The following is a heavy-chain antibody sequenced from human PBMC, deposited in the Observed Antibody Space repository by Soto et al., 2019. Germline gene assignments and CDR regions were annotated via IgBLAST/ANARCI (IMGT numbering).Heavy chain of an antibody. CDR2: VYYTGTT. Sequence: SETLSLTCSVSDSPISSYYWGWFRQPPGRGLEWVGYVYYTGTTTYNPSLKSRVTVSLDTSKNQFSLNLRSVTAADTAVYYCARLGGYYQAFDRWGQGTLVTVSS. D-gene: IGHD3-22*01. J-gene: IGHJ4*01. CDR1: DSPISSYY. CDR3: ARLGGYYQAFDR. V-gene: IGHV4-59*08.